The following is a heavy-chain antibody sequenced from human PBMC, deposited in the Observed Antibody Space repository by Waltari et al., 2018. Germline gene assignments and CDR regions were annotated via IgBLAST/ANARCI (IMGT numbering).Heavy chain of an antibody. CDR2: IIPIFGTA. Sequence: QVQLVQSGAEVKKPGSSVKVSCKASGGTFSSYAISWVRQAPGPGLEWMGGIIPIFGTANYAQKFQGRVTITADESTSTAYMELSSLRSEDTAVYYCARGKSPFYGGNSGYYYYGMDVWGQGTTVTVSS. V-gene: IGHV1-69*13. D-gene: IGHD2-21*02. J-gene: IGHJ6*02. CDR1: GGTFSSYA. CDR3: ARGKSPFYGGNSGYYYYGMDV.